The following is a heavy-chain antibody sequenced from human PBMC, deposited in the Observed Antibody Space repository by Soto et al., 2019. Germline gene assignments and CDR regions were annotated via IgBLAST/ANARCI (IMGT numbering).Heavy chain of an antibody. Sequence: PSETLSLTCTVSGGSISSYYWSWIRQPPGKGLEWIGYIYYSGSTNYNPSLKSRVTISVDTSKNQFSLKLSSVTAADTAVYYCARVMVISSGWYSDRFDPWGQGTLVTVSS. J-gene: IGHJ5*02. V-gene: IGHV4-59*01. CDR3: ARVMVISSGWYSDRFDP. CDR1: GGSISSYY. D-gene: IGHD6-19*01. CDR2: IYYSGST.